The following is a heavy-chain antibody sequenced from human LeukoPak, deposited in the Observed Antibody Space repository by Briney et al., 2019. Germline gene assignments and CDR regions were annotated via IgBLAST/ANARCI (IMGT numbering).Heavy chain of an antibody. D-gene: IGHD1-26*01. Sequence: GGSLRLSCAASGFTFSSYSVSWVRQAPGKGLEWVSSISSSSSYIYYADSVKGRFTISRDNAKNSLYLQMNSLRAEDTAVYYCAGGGSYPSDAFDIWGQGTMVTVSS. CDR3: AGGGSYPSDAFDI. J-gene: IGHJ3*02. V-gene: IGHV3-21*01. CDR1: GFTFSSYS. CDR2: ISSSSSYI.